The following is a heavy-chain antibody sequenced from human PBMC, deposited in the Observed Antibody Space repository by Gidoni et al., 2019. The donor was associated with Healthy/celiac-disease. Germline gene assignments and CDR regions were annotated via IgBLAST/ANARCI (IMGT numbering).Heavy chain of an antibody. Sequence: QVQLVQSGAEVKKPGSSVKGSCKASGGTFRSYANSWVRQAPGQGLEWMGGIIPIFGTANYAQKFQGRVTITADESTSTAYMELSSLRSEDTAVYYCAMLALADPRHPFDYWGQGTLVTVSS. CDR2: IIPIFGTA. CDR3: AMLALADPRHPFDY. J-gene: IGHJ4*02. V-gene: IGHV1-69*01. D-gene: IGHD5-12*01. CDR1: GGTFRSYA.